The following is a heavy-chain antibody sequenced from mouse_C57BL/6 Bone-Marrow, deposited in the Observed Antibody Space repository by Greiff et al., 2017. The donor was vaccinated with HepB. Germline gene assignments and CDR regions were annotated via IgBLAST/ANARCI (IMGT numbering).Heavy chain of an antibody. D-gene: IGHD1-1*01. Sequence: QVQLQQSGAELARPGASVKLSCKASGYTFTSYGISWVKQRTGQGLEWIGEIYPRSGNTYYNEKFKGKATLTADKSSSTAYMELRSLTSEDSAVDFCARSPYYYGSSGRYFDVWGTGTTVTVSS. CDR3: ARSPYYYGSSGRYFDV. CDR1: GYTFTSYG. J-gene: IGHJ1*03. V-gene: IGHV1-81*01. CDR2: IYPRSGNT.